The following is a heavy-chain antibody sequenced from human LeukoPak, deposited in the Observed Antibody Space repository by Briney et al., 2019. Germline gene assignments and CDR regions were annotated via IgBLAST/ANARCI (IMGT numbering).Heavy chain of an antibody. V-gene: IGHV3-23*01. CDR3: AKILEGYSYGPFDY. D-gene: IGHD5-18*01. CDR1: GFTFSSYA. CDR2: ISGSGGST. Sequence: GGSLRLSCAASGFTFSSYAMSWVRQAPGKGLEWVSAISGSGGSTYYADSVKGRFTISRDNSKHTLYLQMNSLRAEDTAVYYCAKILEGYSYGPFDYCGARTLVTVSS. J-gene: IGHJ4*02.